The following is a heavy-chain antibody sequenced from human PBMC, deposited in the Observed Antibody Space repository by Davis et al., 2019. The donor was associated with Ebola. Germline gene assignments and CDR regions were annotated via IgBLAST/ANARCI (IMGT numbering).Heavy chain of an antibody. CDR2: ITPIFGPA. Sequence: AASVKVSCKASGGTFSSQAISWVRQAPGQGLEWMGGITPIFGPANYSQKFQGRVTITRDTSASTAYMELSSLKSEDTAVYYCAREHDSWIGYSFDYWGQGTQVTVSS. J-gene: IGHJ4*02. CDR3: AREHDSWIGYSFDY. V-gene: IGHV1-69*05. D-gene: IGHD3-3*01. CDR1: GGTFSSQA.